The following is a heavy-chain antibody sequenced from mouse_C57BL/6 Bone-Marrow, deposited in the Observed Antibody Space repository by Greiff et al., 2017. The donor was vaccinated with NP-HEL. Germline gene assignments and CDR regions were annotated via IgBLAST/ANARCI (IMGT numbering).Heavy chain of an antibody. CDR3: TRPHYYNAMDY. Sequence: DVMLVESGGDLVKPGGSLKLSCAASGFTFSSYGMSWVRQTPDKRLEWVATISSGGSYTYYPDSVKGRFTIARDNAKKTLYLQMSSLKSEDTAMYCCTRPHYYNAMDYWGQGTSVTVSS. D-gene: IGHD2-12*01. CDR1: GFTFSSYG. V-gene: IGHV5-6*02. J-gene: IGHJ4*01. CDR2: ISSGGSYT.